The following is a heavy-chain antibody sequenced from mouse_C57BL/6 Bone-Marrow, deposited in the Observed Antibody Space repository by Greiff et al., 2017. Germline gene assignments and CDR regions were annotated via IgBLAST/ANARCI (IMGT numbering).Heavy chain of an antibody. CDR3: TRIYYDYDAWYFDV. J-gene: IGHJ1*03. V-gene: IGHV5-9-1*02. CDR1: GFTFSSYA. D-gene: IGHD2-4*01. Sequence: EVHLVESGEGLVKPGGSLKLSCAASGFTFSSYAMSWVRQTPEKRLEWVAYISSGGDYIYYADTVKGRFTISRDNARNTLYLQMSSLKSEDTAMYYGTRIYYDYDAWYFDVWGTGTTVTVSS. CDR2: ISSGGDYI.